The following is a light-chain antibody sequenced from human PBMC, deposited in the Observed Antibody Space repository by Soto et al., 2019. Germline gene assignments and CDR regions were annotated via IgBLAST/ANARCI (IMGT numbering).Light chain of an antibody. J-gene: IGKJ3*01. Sequence: DIQMTQSPSSLSASAGDRVTITCRASQSVSSNLNWYQQKPGKAPKLLIYAASSLQSGVPSRFSGSGSGTDFTLTISSLQPEDFATYYCQQSYSTPLTFGPGTKMDIK. CDR3: QQSYSTPLT. CDR2: AAS. V-gene: IGKV1-39*01. CDR1: QSVSSN.